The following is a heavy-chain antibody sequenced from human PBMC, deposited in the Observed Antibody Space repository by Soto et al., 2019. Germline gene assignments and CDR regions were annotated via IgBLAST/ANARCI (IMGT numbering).Heavy chain of an antibody. Sequence: GASVKVSCKASGYTFTSYYMHWVRQATGQGLEWMGWMNPNSGNTGYAQKFQGRVTMTRNTSISTAYMELSSLRSEDTAVYYCARGVTYYDFWSGYYFGMDVWGQGTTVTVSS. CDR2: MNPNSGNT. J-gene: IGHJ6*02. CDR1: GYTFTSYY. CDR3: ARGVTYYDFWSGYYFGMDV. V-gene: IGHV1-8*02. D-gene: IGHD3-3*01.